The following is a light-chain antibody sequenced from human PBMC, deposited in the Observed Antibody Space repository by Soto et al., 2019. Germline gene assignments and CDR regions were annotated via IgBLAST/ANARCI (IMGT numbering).Light chain of an antibody. CDR1: QTVPSNY. J-gene: IGKJ1*01. CDR2: GAS. V-gene: IGKV3-20*01. CDR3: QQYGSSVWT. Sequence: EIVLTQSPATLSLSPGDRATLSCRASQTVPSNYLAWYQQKSGQTPKLLIYGASSRATGIPDRFSGSGSGTDFTLTIRRLESEDVAVYYCQQYGSSVWTFGQGTMLDIK.